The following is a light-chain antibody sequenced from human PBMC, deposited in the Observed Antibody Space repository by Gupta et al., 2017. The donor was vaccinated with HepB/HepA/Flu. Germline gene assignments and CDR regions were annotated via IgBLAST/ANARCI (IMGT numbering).Light chain of an antibody. CDR1: QSIRINL. CDR3: QQYASSPIT. J-gene: IGKJ5*01. CDR2: DAS. V-gene: IGKV3-20*01. Sequence: LTLSSGTRSLSPGERATLSCRVSQSIRINLLVWYQQKLGQATRLLIYDASKSATGIPDRFSGSGSGTDFTLTISRLEPEDFAVYYCQQYASSPITFGQGTRVEIK.